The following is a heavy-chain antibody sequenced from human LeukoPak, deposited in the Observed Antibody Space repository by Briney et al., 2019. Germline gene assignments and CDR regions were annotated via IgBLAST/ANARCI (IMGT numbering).Heavy chain of an antibody. Sequence: EASVKVSCKASGGTFSSYAISWVRQAPGQGLEWMGGIIPIFGTANYAQKLQGRVTMTTDTSTSTAYMELRSLRSDDTAVYYCARGVRGYSYGWATYYFDYWGQGTLVTVSS. D-gene: IGHD5-18*01. V-gene: IGHV1-69*05. J-gene: IGHJ4*02. CDR3: ARGVRGYSYGWATYYFDY. CDR1: GGTFSSYA. CDR2: IIPIFGTA.